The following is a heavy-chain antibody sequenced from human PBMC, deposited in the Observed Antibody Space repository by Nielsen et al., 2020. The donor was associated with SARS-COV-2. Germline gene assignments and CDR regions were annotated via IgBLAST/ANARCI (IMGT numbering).Heavy chain of an antibody. Sequence: WIRQSPRKGLEWIGSIYYSGATYYNPSLKSRVLISVDSSKNQFSLNLSSVTAADTAVFYCARQRYDVLTGQHWFDPWGLGTLVTVSS. J-gene: IGHJ5*02. CDR2: IYYSGAT. CDR3: ARQRYDVLTGQHWFDP. V-gene: IGHV4-39*01. D-gene: IGHD3-9*01.